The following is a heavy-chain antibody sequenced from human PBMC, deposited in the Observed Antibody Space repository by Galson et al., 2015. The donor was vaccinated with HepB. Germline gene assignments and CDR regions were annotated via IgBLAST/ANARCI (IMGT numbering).Heavy chain of an antibody. CDR1: GFTFSSYA. CDR3: ARTGLHLPSPFDY. V-gene: IGHV3-30*03. J-gene: IGHJ4*02. CDR2: ISYDGSNK. Sequence: SLRLSCAASGFTFSSYAMHWVRQAPGKGLEWVAVISYDGSNKYYADSVKGRFTISRDNSKNTLYLQMNSLRAEDTAVYYRARTGLHLPSPFDYWGQGTLVTVSS. D-gene: IGHD1-14*01.